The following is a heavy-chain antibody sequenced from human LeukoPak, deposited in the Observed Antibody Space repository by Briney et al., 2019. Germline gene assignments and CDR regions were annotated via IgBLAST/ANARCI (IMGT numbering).Heavy chain of an antibody. Sequence: ASVKVSCKASGYTFMNYGIGWVRQAPGQGHEWMGWISANNGDTKYAQKLQGRVTMTADTSTSTAYMELRSLSSDDTAVYYCARDGYFDYWGQGTLVAVSS. CDR2: ISANNGDT. CDR3: ARDGYFDY. J-gene: IGHJ4*02. V-gene: IGHV1-18*01. CDR1: GYTFMNYG.